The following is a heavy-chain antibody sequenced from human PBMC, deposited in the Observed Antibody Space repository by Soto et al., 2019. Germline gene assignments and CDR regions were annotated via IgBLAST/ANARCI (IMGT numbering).Heavy chain of an antibody. CDR1: GGSISSYY. V-gene: IGHV4-59*01. Sequence: LETLSLTCTVSGGSISSYYWSWIRQPPGKGLEWIGYIYYSGSTNYNPSLKSRVTISVDTSKNQFSLKLSSVTAADTAVYYCARNRGGYDILTGYFPWFDPWGQGTLVTVSS. CDR3: ARNRGGYDILTGYFPWFDP. J-gene: IGHJ5*02. CDR2: IYYSGST. D-gene: IGHD3-9*01.